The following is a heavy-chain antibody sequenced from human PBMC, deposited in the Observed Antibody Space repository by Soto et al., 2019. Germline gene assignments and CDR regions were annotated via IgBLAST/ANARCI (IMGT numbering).Heavy chain of an antibody. Sequence: QVQLVESGGGVVKPGGSLRLSCAASGITISDYYMAWIRQAPGKGLEWVSYISSSGSMIYYADFVKGRCSTSRDNAKNSLYLQLTSLRADDAAVYYCATSPQGAWQYYDNWGQGTLVTVSS. CDR2: ISSSGSMI. V-gene: IGHV3-11*01. CDR1: GITISDYY. J-gene: IGHJ4*02. CDR3: ATSPQGAWQYYDN.